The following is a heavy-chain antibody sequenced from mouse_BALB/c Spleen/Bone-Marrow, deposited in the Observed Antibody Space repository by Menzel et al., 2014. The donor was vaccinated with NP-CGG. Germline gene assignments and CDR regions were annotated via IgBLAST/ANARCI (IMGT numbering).Heavy chain of an antibody. J-gene: IGHJ4*01. D-gene: IGHD2-4*01. V-gene: IGHV1-7*01. Sequence: QVQLKDSGAELAKPGASVKMSCKASGYNFISYWMHWAKQRPGQGLEWIGYINPSTGYTEYNQKFKDKATLTADKSSSKAYMQLSSLTSEDSAVYYCARNYDYDGGYCAMDYWGQGTSVTVSS. CDR3: ARNYDYDGGYCAMDY. CDR2: INPSTGYT. CDR1: GYNFISYW.